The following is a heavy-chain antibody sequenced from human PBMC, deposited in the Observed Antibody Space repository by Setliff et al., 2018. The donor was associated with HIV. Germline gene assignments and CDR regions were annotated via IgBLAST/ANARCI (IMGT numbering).Heavy chain of an antibody. D-gene: IGHD2-15*01. Sequence: SETLSLTCIVSGGSISSYYWSWIRQPPGKGLEWIGYIYYSGSTNYNPSLKNRVTISIDTSEKQFSLNLSSVTAADTAVYYCARDAGGSVGNYYFDYWGQGTLVTVSS. V-gene: IGHV4-59*01. CDR1: GGSISSYY. CDR3: ARDAGGSVGNYYFDY. J-gene: IGHJ4*02. CDR2: IYYSGST.